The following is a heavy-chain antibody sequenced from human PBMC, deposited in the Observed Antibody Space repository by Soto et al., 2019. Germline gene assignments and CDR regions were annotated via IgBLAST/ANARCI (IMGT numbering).Heavy chain of an antibody. J-gene: IGHJ4*02. Sequence: SETLSLTCTVSGGSISSSGHYWSWIRQHPGKGLEWIGYIFHTGNTYYNPSLKSRLIISVDTSKNQFPLKLSSVTAADTAAYYCARLRDGYNHVNFDYWGQGTLVTVSS. CDR2: IFHTGNT. D-gene: IGHD5-12*01. V-gene: IGHV4-31*03. CDR3: ARLRDGYNHVNFDY. CDR1: GGSISSSGHY.